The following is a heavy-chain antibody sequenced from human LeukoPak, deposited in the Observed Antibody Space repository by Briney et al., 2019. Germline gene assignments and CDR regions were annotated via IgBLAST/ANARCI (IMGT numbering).Heavy chain of an antibody. CDR1: GFTLSGYW. D-gene: IGHD6-19*01. Sequence: SGGSLRLSCAASGFTLSGYWRTWLRQAPGKGLEWVGNIKYDGSQKYYVDSVKGRFTISRDSAKNSLYLQMNSLAAEDTAVYYCADQGIAVAGTGGYWGQGTLVTVSS. V-gene: IGHV3-7*02. CDR3: ADQGIAVAGTGGY. J-gene: IGHJ4*02. CDR2: IKYDGSQK.